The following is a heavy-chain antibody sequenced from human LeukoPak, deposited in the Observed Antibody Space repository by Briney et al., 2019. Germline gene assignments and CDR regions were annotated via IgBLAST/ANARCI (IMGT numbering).Heavy chain of an antibody. J-gene: IGHJ6*02. CDR3: ARDMDEMIGHGYYDYGLDV. Sequence: HPGGSLRLSCAASGFTFDDYGFHWVRQAPGKGLEWVSGISRNGHSIGNADSVKGRFTISRDNAKSSLYLQMNSLRVEDTALYFCARDMDEMIGHGYYDYGLDVWGQGTTVTVSS. CDR1: GFTFDDYG. V-gene: IGHV3-9*01. D-gene: IGHD2-21*01. CDR2: ISRNGHSI.